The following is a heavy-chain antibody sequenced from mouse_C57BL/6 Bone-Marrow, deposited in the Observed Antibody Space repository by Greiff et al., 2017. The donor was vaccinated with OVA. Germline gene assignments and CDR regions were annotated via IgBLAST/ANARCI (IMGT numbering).Heavy chain of an antibody. Sequence: DVKLVESGEGLVKPGGSLKLSCAASGFTFNSYAMSWVRQTPEKRLEWVAYISSGGDYIYYADTVKGRFTISRDNARNTLYLQMSSLKSEDTAMYYCTRGGIYDGYYVGLAYWGQGTLVTVSA. D-gene: IGHD2-3*01. CDR2: ISSGGDYI. V-gene: IGHV5-9-1*02. J-gene: IGHJ3*01. CDR3: TRGGIYDGYYVGLAY. CDR1: GFTFNSYA.